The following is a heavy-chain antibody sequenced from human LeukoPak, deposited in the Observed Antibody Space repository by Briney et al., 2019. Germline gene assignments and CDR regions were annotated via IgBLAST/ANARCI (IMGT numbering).Heavy chain of an antibody. V-gene: IGHV3-48*03. CDR2: ISRSGSTI. CDR3: AELGIAMIGGV. CDR1: GFPFKTLV. D-gene: IGHD3-10*02. Sequence: GGSLRLSCVASGFPFKTLVVSWVRPATGKGLEWVSYISRSGSTIYYADSVKGRFTISRDNAKKSLYLQVKSLRAPETAVFYCAELGIAMIGGVWGRGTT. J-gene: IGHJ6*03.